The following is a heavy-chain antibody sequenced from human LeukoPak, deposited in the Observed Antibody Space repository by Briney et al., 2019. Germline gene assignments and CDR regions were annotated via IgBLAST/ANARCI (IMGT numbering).Heavy chain of an antibody. CDR2: IYYSGST. Sequence: SETLTLTCTASGGSISSYYWSWIRQPPGQGLEWIGYIYYSGSTNYNPSLKRRVTTSVDTSKNQSSLKLSCVAAEVRAVYYCAGGVTIVGVTPLFDYWGQGTLVSVSS. CDR3: AGGVTIVGVTPLFDY. J-gene: IGHJ4*02. V-gene: IGHV4-59*01. D-gene: IGHD3-3*01. CDR1: GGSISSYY.